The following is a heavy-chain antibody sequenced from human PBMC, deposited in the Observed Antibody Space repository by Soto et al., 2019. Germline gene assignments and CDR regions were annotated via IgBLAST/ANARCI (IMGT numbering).Heavy chain of an antibody. CDR2: IYYSGST. V-gene: IGHV4-59*01. Sequence: PSETLSLTCTVSGGSISSYYWSWIRQPPGKGLERIGYIYYSGSTNYNPSLKSRVTISVDTSKNQFSLKLSSVTAADTAVYYCARRTTGGDYYYYGMDVWGQGTTVTVSS. J-gene: IGHJ6*02. CDR1: GGSISSYY. CDR3: ARRTTGGDYYYYGMDV. D-gene: IGHD3-16*01.